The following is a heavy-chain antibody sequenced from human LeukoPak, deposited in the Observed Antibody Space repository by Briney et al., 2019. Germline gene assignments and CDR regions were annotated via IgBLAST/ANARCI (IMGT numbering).Heavy chain of an antibody. CDR2: INHSGST. CDR3: ARVTAVAGNAEYFQH. D-gene: IGHD6-19*01. Sequence: SETLSLTCAVYGGSFSGYYWSWIRQPPGKGLEWIGEINHSGSTNYNPSLKSRVTISVDTSKNQFSLKLSSVTAADTAVYCCARVTAVAGNAEYFQHWGQGTLVTVSS. CDR1: GGSFSGYY. J-gene: IGHJ1*01. V-gene: IGHV4-34*01.